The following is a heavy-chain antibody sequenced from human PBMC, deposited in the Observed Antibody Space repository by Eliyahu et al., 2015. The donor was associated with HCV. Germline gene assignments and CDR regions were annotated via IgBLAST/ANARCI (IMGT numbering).Heavy chain of an antibody. D-gene: IGHD1-26*01. J-gene: IGHJ4*02. CDR1: GFTFSSYS. CDR3: ARDPGGSYYGGPGGYFDY. Sequence: EVQLVESGGGLVQPGGSXRLSXXASGFTFSSYSMNWVRQAPGKGLEWVSYISSSSSTIYYADSVKGRFTISRDNAKNSLYLQMNSLRAEDTAVYYCARDPGGSYYGGPGGYFDYWGQGTLVTVSS. V-gene: IGHV3-48*01. CDR2: ISSSSSTI.